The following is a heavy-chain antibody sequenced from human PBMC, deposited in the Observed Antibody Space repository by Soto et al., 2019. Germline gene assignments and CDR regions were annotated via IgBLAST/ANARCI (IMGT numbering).Heavy chain of an antibody. J-gene: IGHJ4*02. CDR1: GFTFSSYA. CDR3: ANLLGFGGGYFDY. CDR2: ISGSGGST. D-gene: IGHD3-16*01. Sequence: GGSLRLSCAASGFTFSSYAMSWVRQAPGKGLEWVSAISGSGGSTYYADSVKGRFTISRDNSKNTLYLQMNSLRAEDTAVYYCANLLGFGGGYFDYWGQGTLVTVSS. V-gene: IGHV3-23*01.